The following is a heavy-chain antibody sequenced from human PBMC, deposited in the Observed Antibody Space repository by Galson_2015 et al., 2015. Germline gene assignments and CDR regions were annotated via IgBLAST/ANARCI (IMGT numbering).Heavy chain of an antibody. J-gene: IGHJ4*02. CDR3: WGIAATGTSGYFDY. D-gene: IGHD6-13*01. Sequence: SLRLSCAASGFTFSGSAMHWVRQASGKGLEWVGRIRGKANSYATAYAASVKGRFTISRDDSKNTAYLQMNSLKTEDTAVYYCWGIAATGTSGYFDYWGQGTLVTVSS. CDR2: IRGKANSYAT. V-gene: IGHV3-73*01. CDR1: GFTFSGSA.